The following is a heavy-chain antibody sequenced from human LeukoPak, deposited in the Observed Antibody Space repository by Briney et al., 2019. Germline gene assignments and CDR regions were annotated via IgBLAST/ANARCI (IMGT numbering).Heavy chain of an antibody. Sequence: SETLSLTCTVSGGSISSGGYYWSWIRQHPGTGLEWIGYIYYSGSTYYNPSLKSRVTISVDTSKNRFSLKLSSVTAADTAVYYCARDGYGSGSYYYWGQGTLVTVSS. CDR2: IYYSGST. D-gene: IGHD3-10*01. J-gene: IGHJ4*02. V-gene: IGHV4-31*03. CDR3: ARDGYGSGSYYY. CDR1: GGSISSGGYY.